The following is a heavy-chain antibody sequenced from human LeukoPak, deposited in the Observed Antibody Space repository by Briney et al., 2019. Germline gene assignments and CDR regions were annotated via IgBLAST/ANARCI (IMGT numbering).Heavy chain of an antibody. CDR3: ARGTHYYDSSGYYYRSDWDY. Sequence: PSETLSLTCAVYGGSFSGYYWSWIRQPPGKGLEWIGEINHSGSTNYNPSLKSRVTISVDTSKNQFSLKLSSVTAADTAVYYCARGTHYYDSSGYYYRSDWDYWGQGTLVTVSS. J-gene: IGHJ4*02. D-gene: IGHD3-22*01. CDR2: INHSGST. CDR1: GGSFSGYY. V-gene: IGHV4-34*01.